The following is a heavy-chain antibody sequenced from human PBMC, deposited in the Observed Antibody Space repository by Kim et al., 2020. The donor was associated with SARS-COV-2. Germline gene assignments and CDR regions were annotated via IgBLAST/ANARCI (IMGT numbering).Heavy chain of an antibody. Sequence: GGSLRLSCAASGFTFSNARMNWVRQAPGKGLEWVGRIRSKADGETTDYAALVRDRFTITRDDAKNTLYLQTNSLKNEDSAVYFCNTARELGYWGQGTLVTVSS. CDR3: NTARELGY. D-gene: IGHD3-16*01. CDR1: GFTFSNAR. CDR2: IRSKADGETT. V-gene: IGHV3-15*01. J-gene: IGHJ4*02.